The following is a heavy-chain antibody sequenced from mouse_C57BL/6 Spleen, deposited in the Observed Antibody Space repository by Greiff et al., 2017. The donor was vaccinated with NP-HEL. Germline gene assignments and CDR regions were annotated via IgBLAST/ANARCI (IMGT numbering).Heavy chain of an antibody. Sequence: QVQLQQSGAELVKPGASVKISCKASGYAFSSYWMNWVKQRPGKGLEWIGQIYPGDGDTNYNGKFKGKATLTADKSSSTAYMQLSSLTSEDSAVYFCATTVVAYYAMDYWGQGTSVTVSS. J-gene: IGHJ4*01. CDR2: IYPGDGDT. CDR3: ATTVVAYYAMDY. D-gene: IGHD1-1*01. CDR1: GYAFSSYW. V-gene: IGHV1-80*01.